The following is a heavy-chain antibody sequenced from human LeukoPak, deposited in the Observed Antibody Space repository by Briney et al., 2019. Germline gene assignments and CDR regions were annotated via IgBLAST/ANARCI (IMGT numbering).Heavy chain of an antibody. CDR1: GGSITSYY. J-gene: IGHJ6*03. CDR2: IYYSGST. CDR3: ARGGGISHYYYMDV. Sequence: SETLSLTCTVSGGSITSYYWSWIRRPPGKGLEWIGYIYYSGSTNYNPSLKSRVTISVDTSKSQFSLRLSSVTAADTAVYYCARGGGISHYYYMDVWGKGTTVTISS. V-gene: IGHV4-59*01. D-gene: IGHD6-13*01.